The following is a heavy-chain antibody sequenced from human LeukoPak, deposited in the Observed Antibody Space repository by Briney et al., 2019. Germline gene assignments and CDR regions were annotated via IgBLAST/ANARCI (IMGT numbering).Heavy chain of an antibody. J-gene: IGHJ4*02. CDR3: AKDYPRKTEMATTEDY. CDR2: ISGSGGST. CDR1: GFTFSSYA. D-gene: IGHD5-24*01. V-gene: IGHV3-23*01. Sequence: PGGSLRLSCAASGFTFSSYAMSWVRQAPGKGLEWVSAISGSGGSTYYADSVKGRFTISRDNSKNTLYLQMNSLRAEDTAVYYCAKDYPRKTEMATTEDYWGQGTLVTVSS.